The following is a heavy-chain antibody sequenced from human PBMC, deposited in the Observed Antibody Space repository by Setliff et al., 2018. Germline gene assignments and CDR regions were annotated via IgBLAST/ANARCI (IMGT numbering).Heavy chain of an antibody. V-gene: IGHV1-69*13. CDR3: ARVPPALYGEYGYFDI. J-gene: IGHJ2*01. CDR2: IIPIFDRT. D-gene: IGHD4-17*01. CDR1: GGPFRSYA. Sequence: SVKVSCKISGGPFRSYAINWVRQAPGQGLEWMGGIIPIFDRTNYAQKFQGRLTISADESTTTAYMDLTSLRSEDTAVYFCARVPPALYGEYGYFDIWGRGTLVTVSS.